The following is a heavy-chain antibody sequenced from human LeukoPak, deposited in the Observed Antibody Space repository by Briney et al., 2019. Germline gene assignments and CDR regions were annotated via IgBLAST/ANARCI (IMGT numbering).Heavy chain of an antibody. CDR1: GGSFSGYY. Sequence: PSETLSLTCAVYGGSFSGYYWNWIRQPPGKGLEWIGEINHSGSTNYNPSLKSRVTISVDTSKNQFSLKLSSVTAADTAVYYCARGIVVLPEYYFGYWGQGTLVTVSS. D-gene: IGHD2-2*01. CDR3: ARGIVVLPEYYFGY. J-gene: IGHJ4*02. CDR2: INHSGST. V-gene: IGHV4-34*01.